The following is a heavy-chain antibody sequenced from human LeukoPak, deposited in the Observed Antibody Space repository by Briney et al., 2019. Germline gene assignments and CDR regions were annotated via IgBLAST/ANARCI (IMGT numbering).Heavy chain of an antibody. CDR2: IYYGGST. CDR3: ARAVWGRYFDSQGWFDP. Sequence: SETLSLTCTVSGGSITSSSYYWVWIRQPPGKGLEWIGSIYYGGSTNYNPSLKSRVTISVDKSKNQFSLKLSSVTAADTAVYYCARAVWGRYFDSQGWFDPWGQGTLVTVSS. J-gene: IGHJ5*02. D-gene: IGHD3-9*01. V-gene: IGHV4-39*07. CDR1: GGSITSSSYY.